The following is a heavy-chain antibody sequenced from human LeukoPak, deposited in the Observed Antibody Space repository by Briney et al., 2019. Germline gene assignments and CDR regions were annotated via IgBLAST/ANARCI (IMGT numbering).Heavy chain of an antibody. CDR3: ATGVAMVRGVINY. Sequence: ASVKVSCKVSGYTLTELSMHWVRQAPGKGLEWMGGFDPEDGETIYAQKFQGRVTMTGDTSTDTAYMELSSLRSEDTAVYYCATGVAMVRGVINYWGQGTLVTVSS. D-gene: IGHD3-10*01. V-gene: IGHV1-24*01. CDR2: FDPEDGET. CDR1: GYTLTELS. J-gene: IGHJ4*02.